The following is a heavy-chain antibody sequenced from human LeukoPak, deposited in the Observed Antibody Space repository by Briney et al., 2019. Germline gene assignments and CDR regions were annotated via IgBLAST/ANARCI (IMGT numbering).Heavy chain of an antibody. Sequence: SETLSLTCTVSGGSISRSSYYWGWIRQPPGKGLEWIGSIYYSGSTNYNPSLKSRVTISVDTSKNQFSLKLSSVTAAGTAVYYCAREGAYDSSGYPNFDYWGQGTLVTVSS. D-gene: IGHD3-22*01. V-gene: IGHV4-39*07. J-gene: IGHJ4*02. CDR3: AREGAYDSSGYPNFDY. CDR2: IYYSGST. CDR1: GGSISRSSYY.